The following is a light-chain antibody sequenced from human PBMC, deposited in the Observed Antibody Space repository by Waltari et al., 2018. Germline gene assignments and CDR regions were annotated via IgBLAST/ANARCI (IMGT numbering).Light chain of an antibody. CDR2: AND. CDR3: ASWDDSLDGVI. Sequence: QSVLTQPPSASGTPGQRVTISCSGGSSNIGSNTVNWYQQLPRTAPKLLICANDQRPPGVPDRFSGSKSGSSVFLAISGLQSADEAAYYCASWDDSLDGVIFGGGTKLTVL. J-gene: IGLJ2*01. CDR1: SSNIGSNT. V-gene: IGLV1-44*01.